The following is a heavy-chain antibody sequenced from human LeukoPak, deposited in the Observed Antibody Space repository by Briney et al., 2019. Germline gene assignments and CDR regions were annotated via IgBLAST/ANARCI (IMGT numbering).Heavy chain of an antibody. J-gene: IGHJ4*02. CDR3: ARHGHHGDHDY. CDR2: VHYSGST. Sequence: SETLSLTCTVSGGSISSSTFYWGWIRQPPGKGLEWIGSVHYSGSTSYNPSLKGRVTISVDTSKNQFSLKLTSVTAADTAVYYCARHGHHGDHDYWGQGTLVTVSS. V-gene: IGHV4-39*01. D-gene: IGHD2-21*02. CDR1: GGSISSSTFY.